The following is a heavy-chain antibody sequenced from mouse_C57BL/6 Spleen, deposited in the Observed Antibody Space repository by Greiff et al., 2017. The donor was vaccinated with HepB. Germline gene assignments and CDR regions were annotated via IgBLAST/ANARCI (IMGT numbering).Heavy chain of an antibody. CDR3: ARERGGSYWYFDV. CDR2: ISDGGSYT. J-gene: IGHJ1*03. CDR1: GFTFSSYA. D-gene: IGHD1-1*01. Sequence: EVQRVESGGGLVKPGGFLKLSCAASGFTFSSYAMSWVRPTPEKRLEWVATISDGGSYTYYPDNVKGRFTISRDNAKNNLYLQMSHLKSEDTAMYYCARERGGSYWYFDVWGTGTTVTVSS. V-gene: IGHV5-4*01.